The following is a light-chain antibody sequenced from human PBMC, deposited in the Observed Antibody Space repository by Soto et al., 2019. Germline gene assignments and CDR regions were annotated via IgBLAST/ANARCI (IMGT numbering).Light chain of an antibody. J-gene: IGKJ1*01. V-gene: IGKV3-20*01. Sequence: EIVLTQSPGTLSLSPGERATLSCRASQSVSNSYLAWYQQNPGRAPRLLIYGASSRATGIPDRFSGSGSGTDFILTISRLEPEDFAVYYCRQYGSSPWTFGQGTKVEIK. CDR1: QSVSNSY. CDR2: GAS. CDR3: RQYGSSPWT.